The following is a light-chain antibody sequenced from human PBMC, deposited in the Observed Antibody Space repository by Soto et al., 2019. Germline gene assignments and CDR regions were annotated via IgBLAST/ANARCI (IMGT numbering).Light chain of an antibody. J-gene: IGKJ1*01. CDR2: GAS. V-gene: IGKV3-15*01. Sequence: EIVMTQSPATLSVSPGERATLSCRASQSVSNKLAWYHQKPGQAPRLPIYGASTRATGIPARFSGSGSGTKYTTTISSLQSAEVAAYYCQQNNNWPPWKFGQGTKVEIK. CDR1: QSVSNK. CDR3: QQNNNWPPWK.